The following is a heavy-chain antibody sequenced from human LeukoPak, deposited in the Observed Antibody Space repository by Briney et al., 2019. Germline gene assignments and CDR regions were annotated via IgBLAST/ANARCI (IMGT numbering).Heavy chain of an antibody. Sequence: GGSLRLSCVDSGFTFSNYAMNWVRQAPGKGLEWVSAISGSGGSTYYADSVKGRFTISRDNSKNTLYLQMNSLRAEDTALYYCATRVDTAMVRDYWGQGTLVTVSS. V-gene: IGHV3-23*01. CDR1: GFTFSNYA. CDR2: ISGSGGST. CDR3: ATRVDTAMVRDY. J-gene: IGHJ4*02. D-gene: IGHD5-18*01.